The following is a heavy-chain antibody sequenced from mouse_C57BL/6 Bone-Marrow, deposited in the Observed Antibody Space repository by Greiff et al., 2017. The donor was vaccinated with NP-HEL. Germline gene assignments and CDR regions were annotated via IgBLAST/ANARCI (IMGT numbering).Heavy chain of an antibody. D-gene: IGHD2-1*01. J-gene: IGHJ1*03. CDR3: ARDPSYGNYRGYFDV. CDR1: GFTFSSYA. V-gene: IGHV5-4*01. CDR2: ISDGGSYT. Sequence: LVESGGGLVKPGGSLKLSCAASGFTFSSYAMSWVRQTPEKRLEWVATISDGGSYTYYPDNVKGRFTISRDNAKNNLYLQMSHLKSEDTAMYYCARDPSYGNYRGYFDVWGTGTTVTVSS.